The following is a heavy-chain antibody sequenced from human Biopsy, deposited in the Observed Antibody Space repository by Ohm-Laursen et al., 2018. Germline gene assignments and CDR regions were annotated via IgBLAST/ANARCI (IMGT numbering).Heavy chain of an antibody. Sequence: ASVKVSCKASGYTFINYDINWVRQAPGQGLEWIGWMNPKSRNTGYAQKFQGRVTMTRDTAITTAYMELSSLRSDDTAVYYCARDRWPHVTLLGLVVFDFWGQGTLVIVSS. D-gene: IGHD3-3*01. CDR2: MNPKSRNT. V-gene: IGHV1-8*01. CDR1: GYTFINYD. CDR3: ARDRWPHVTLLGLVVFDF. J-gene: IGHJ4*02.